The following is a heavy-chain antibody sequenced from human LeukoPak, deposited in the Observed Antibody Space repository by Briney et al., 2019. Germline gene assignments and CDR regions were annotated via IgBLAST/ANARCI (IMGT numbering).Heavy chain of an antibody. CDR1: GFTFSDYY. J-gene: IGHJ4*02. V-gene: IGHV3-11*06. Sequence: GGSLRLSCAASGFTFSDYYMSWIRQAPGKGLEWVSYISSSSSYTNYADSVKGRFTISRDNAKNSLYLQMNSLRAEDTAVYYCARGGKGDILTGHFGYWGQGTLVTVSS. D-gene: IGHD3-9*01. CDR3: ARGGKGDILTGHFGY. CDR2: ISSSSSYT.